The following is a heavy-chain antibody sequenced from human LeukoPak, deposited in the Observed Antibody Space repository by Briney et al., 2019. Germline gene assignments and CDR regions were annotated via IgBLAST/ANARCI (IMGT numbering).Heavy chain of an antibody. J-gene: IGHJ3*02. CDR3: ARPTTVTTISADAFDI. CDR2: ISSGGTYK. V-gene: IGHV3-21*01. Sequence: GGSLRLSCAASGFRFSSYAMSWVRQAPGKGLEWVSSISSGGTYKYYADSVKGRFTISRDNAQNSLYLQMNSLRAEDSSVYYCARPTTVTTISADAFDIWGQGTMVTVSS. D-gene: IGHD4-17*01. CDR1: GFRFSSYA.